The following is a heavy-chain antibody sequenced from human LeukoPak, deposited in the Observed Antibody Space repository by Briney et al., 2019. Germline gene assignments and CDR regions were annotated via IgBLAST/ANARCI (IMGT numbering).Heavy chain of an antibody. CDR2: INPNSGGT. CDR1: GYTFTSYD. Sequence: GASVKVSCKASGYTFTSYDINWVRQATGQGLEWMGWINPNSGGTNYAQKFQGRVTMTRDTSISTAYMELSRLRSDDTAVYYCARDRSSRKYFDYWGQGTLVTVSS. V-gene: IGHV1-2*02. D-gene: IGHD1-14*01. J-gene: IGHJ4*02. CDR3: ARDRSSRKYFDY.